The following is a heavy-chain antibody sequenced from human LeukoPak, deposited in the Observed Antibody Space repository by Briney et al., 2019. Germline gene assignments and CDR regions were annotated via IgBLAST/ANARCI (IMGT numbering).Heavy chain of an antibody. J-gene: IGHJ4*02. CDR2: ISWNSGSI. CDR1: GFTFDDYA. CDR3: AKDIGSELSGADY. Sequence: GGSLRLSCAASGFTFDDYAMHWVRQAPGRGLEWVSGISWNSGSIGYADSVKGRFTISRDNAKNSLYLQMNRLRAEDMALYYCAKDIGSELSGADYWGQGTLVTVSS. V-gene: IGHV3-9*03. D-gene: IGHD1-7*01.